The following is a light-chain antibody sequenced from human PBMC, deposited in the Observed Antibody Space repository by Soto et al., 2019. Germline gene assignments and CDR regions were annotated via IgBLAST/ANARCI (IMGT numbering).Light chain of an antibody. CDR2: DTS. J-gene: IGLJ2*01. CDR1: TGAVTSGHY. Sequence: QTVVTQEPSLTMSPGGTVTLTCGSSTGAVTSGHYPYWFQQKPGQAPRTLIYDTSNKHSWTPARLSGSLLGGKAVLNLSGEQPEDEAEYYCLFSYNGAVVFGGGTKVTVL. CDR3: LFSYNGAVV. V-gene: IGLV7-46*01.